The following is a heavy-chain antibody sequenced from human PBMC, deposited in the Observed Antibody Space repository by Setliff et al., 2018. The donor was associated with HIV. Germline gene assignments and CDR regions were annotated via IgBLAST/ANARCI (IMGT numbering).Heavy chain of an antibody. CDR2: ILYGGTT. V-gene: IGHV4-39*01. J-gene: IGHJ3*02. D-gene: IGHD2-8*01. CDR1: GGSVGSRDYY. CDR3: ARPTTGLGGGAAFDI. Sequence: SETLSLTCAVSGGSVGSRDYYWGWIRQPPGKGLEWIGNILYGGTTYYTPSLESRVSISVDTSRNQFSLRLNSVTAADTAVYYCARPTTGLGGGAAFDIWSQGTMVTVSS.